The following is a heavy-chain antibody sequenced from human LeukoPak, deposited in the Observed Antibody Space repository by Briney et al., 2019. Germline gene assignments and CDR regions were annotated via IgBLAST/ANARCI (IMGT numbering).Heavy chain of an antibody. CDR1: GGTFSSHA. J-gene: IGHJ4*02. D-gene: IGHD2-15*01. CDR3: ARAKGLVTATPVY. Sequence: ASVKVSCKASGGTFSSHAISWVRQAPGQGLEWMGGIIPIFGTANYAQKFQGRVTITTDESTSTAYMELSSLRSEDTAVYYCARAKGLVTATPVYWGQGTLVTVSS. V-gene: IGHV1-69*05. CDR2: IIPIFGTA.